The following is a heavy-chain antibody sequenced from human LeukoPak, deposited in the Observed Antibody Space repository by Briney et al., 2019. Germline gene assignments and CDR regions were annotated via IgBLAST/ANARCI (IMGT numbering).Heavy chain of an antibody. J-gene: IGHJ4*02. Sequence: PGGSLRLSCAASGFTFSSYSMNWGRQAPGKGLEWVSSISSSSIDIYYADSVKCRFTISRDNAKNSLYLQMNSLRAEDTAVYYCARDAGPSITIFGVVIRGREGYYFDYWGQGTLVTVSS. CDR3: ARDAGPSITIFGVVIRGREGYYFDY. CDR1: GFTFSSYS. D-gene: IGHD3-3*01. V-gene: IGHV3-21*01. CDR2: ISSSSIDI.